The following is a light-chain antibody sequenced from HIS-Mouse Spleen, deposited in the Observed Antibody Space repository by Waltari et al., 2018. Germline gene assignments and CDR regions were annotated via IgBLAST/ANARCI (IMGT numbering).Light chain of an antibody. CDR1: SSAVGSSNI. V-gene: IGLV2-23*01. CDR2: EGS. Sequence: QSALTQPASVSGSPGQSITISCTGTSSAVGSSNIVSWYQQHPGKAPQLMLYEGSKRPSGVSNRFSGYKSGNTASLTISGLQAEDEADYYCCSYAGSSTNWVFGGGTKLTVL. J-gene: IGLJ3*02. CDR3: CSYAGSSTNWV.